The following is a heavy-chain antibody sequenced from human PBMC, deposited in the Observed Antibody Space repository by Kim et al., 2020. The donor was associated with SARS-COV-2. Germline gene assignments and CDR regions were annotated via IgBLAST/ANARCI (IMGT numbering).Heavy chain of an antibody. CDR1: GYSFTSYW. J-gene: IGHJ3*02. V-gene: IGHV5-51*01. Sequence: GESLKISCKGSGYSFTSYWIGWVRQMPGKGLEWMGIIYPGDSDTRYSPSFQGQVTISADKSISTAYLQWSSLKASDTAMYYCARHSPTYYYDGSGSMGAFDIWGQGTMVTVSS. D-gene: IGHD3-22*01. CDR2: IYPGDSDT. CDR3: ARHSPTYYYDGSGSMGAFDI.